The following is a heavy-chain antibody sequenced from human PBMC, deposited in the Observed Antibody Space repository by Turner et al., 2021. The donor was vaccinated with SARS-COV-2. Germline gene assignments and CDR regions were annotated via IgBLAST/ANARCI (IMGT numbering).Heavy chain of an antibody. CDR1: GGSISSGGYY. D-gene: IGHD6-13*01. CDR2: IYYSGST. V-gene: IGHV4-31*03. J-gene: IGHJ4*02. Sequence: QVQLQESGPGLVKPSQTLSLTSTVSGGSISSGGYYWSWIRQHPGKGLEWIGYIYYSGSTYYNPSLKSRVTISVDTSKNQFSLKLSSVSAADTAVYYCARAQQLVPDFDYWGQGTLVTVSS. CDR3: ARAQQLVPDFDY.